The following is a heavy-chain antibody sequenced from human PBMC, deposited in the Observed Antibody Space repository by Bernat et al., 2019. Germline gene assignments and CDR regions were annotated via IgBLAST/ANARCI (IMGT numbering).Heavy chain of an antibody. Sequence: VQLVETGGGLIQPGGSLRLSCAASGFSVSSSYMSWVRQAPGKGLEWVAVVSYDGRNKYYADSVQARFIISRDDSENTLYLQMDSLKSEDTAVYYCVRDGAALYYYHGMDVWGRGTTVTVSS. J-gene: IGHJ6*02. CDR3: VRDGAALYYYHGMDV. CDR1: GFSVSSSY. V-gene: IGHV3-30*03. CDR2: VSYDGRNK. D-gene: IGHD6-25*01.